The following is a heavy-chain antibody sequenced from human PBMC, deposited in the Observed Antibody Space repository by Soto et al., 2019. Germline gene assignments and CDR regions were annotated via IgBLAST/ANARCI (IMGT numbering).Heavy chain of an antibody. D-gene: IGHD2-2*01. CDR1: GYSFTSYW. CDR3: ERHRGCYCNTTRCYYDSFDI. V-gene: IGHV5-51*01. J-gene: IGHJ3*02. Sequence: PGESLKISCKGSGYSFTSYWIGWVRQMPGKGLEWMGIIYPGDSDTRYSPSFQGQVTISADKSISTAYLQWSSLKASDTAMYYWERHRGCYCNTTRCYYDSFDIRGHGQKVTV. CDR2: IYPGDSDT.